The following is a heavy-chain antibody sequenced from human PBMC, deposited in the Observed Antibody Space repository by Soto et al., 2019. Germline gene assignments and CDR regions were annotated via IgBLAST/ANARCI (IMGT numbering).Heavy chain of an antibody. D-gene: IGHD3-22*01. CDR1: GFTFSSYG. CDR3: ATGKGYYDSSGYYESAFDI. CDR2: ISYDGSNK. J-gene: IGHJ3*02. V-gene: IGHV3-30*03. Sequence: QVQLVESGGGVVQPGRSLRLSCAASGFTFSSYGMHWVRQAPGKGLEWVAVISYDGSNKYYADSVKGRFTISRDNSKNTLYLQMNSLRAEDTAVYYCATGKGYYDSSGYYESAFDIWGQGTMVTVSS.